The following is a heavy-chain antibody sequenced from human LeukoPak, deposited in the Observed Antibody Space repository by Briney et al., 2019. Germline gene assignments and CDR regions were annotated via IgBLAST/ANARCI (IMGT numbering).Heavy chain of an antibody. V-gene: IGHV3-23*01. CDR1: GLTFSSYA. D-gene: IGHD3-10*01. J-gene: IGHJ4*02. Sequence: PGGSLRLSCAASGLTFSSYAMSWVRQAPGKGLEWVSAISGSGGSTYYADSVKGRFTISRDNSKNTLYLQMNSLRAEDTAVYYCAKGRYGSGSYVPDYFDYWGQGTLVTVSS. CDR3: AKGRYGSGSYVPDYFDY. CDR2: ISGSGGST.